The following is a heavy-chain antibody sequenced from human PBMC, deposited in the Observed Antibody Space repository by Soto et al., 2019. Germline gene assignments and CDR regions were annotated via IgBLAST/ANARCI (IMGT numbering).Heavy chain of an antibody. D-gene: IGHD6-19*01. Sequence: QVQLVESGGGVVQPGRSLRLSCAASGFTFSSYGMHWVRQAPGKGLEWVAVIWYDGRNKFYADSVKGRFTISRDNSKNTLYLQMNSLRAADTAVYYCARVTHSSGWYCAFDIWGQGTMVTVSS. CDR3: ARVTHSSGWYCAFDI. V-gene: IGHV3-33*01. CDR1: GFTFSSYG. J-gene: IGHJ3*02. CDR2: IWYDGRNK.